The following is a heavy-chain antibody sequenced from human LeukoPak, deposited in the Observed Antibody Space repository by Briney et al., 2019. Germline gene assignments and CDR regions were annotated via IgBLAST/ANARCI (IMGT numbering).Heavy chain of an antibody. J-gene: IGHJ4*02. CDR2: ISGSGAGT. V-gene: IGHV3-23*01. CDR3: AKMVREFYTISYYFDY. CDR1: GFTFSSYA. D-gene: IGHD2-8*01. Sequence: GGSLRLSCAASGFTFSSYAMNWVRQAPGKGLEWVSGISGSGAGTYYADSVKGRFTISRDNSKSTLYLQMNSLRAEDTAVYYCAKMVREFYTISYYFDYWGQGTLVTVSS.